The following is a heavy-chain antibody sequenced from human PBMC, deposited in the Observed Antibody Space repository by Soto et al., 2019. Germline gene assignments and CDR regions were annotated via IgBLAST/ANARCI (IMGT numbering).Heavy chain of an antibody. CDR3: AKGARYYGSGSYQSLYYYGMDA. CDR2: ISGSGGST. V-gene: IGHV3-23*01. D-gene: IGHD3-10*01. CDR1: GFTFSSYA. J-gene: IGHJ6*02. Sequence: GGSLRLSCAASGFTFSSYAMSWVRQAPGKGLEWVSAISGSGGSTYYADSVKGRFTISRDNSKNTLYLQMNSLRAEDTAVYYCAKGARYYGSGSYQSLYYYGMDAWGQGTTVTVSS.